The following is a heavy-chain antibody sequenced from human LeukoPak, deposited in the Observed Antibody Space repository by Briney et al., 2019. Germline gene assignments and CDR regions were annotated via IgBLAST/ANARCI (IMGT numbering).Heavy chain of an antibody. CDR2: IRSKTFGGTT. CDR3: TRYSGRTDY. D-gene: IGHD5-18*01. Sequence: GGSLRLSCTSSGFTFGTYAVSWFRQAPGKGLEWVAFIRSKTFGGTTEYATSVEGRFTISRDDSKSIAYLQMNSLKTEDTAVYYCTRYSGRTDYWGQGTLVTVSS. V-gene: IGHV3-49*03. J-gene: IGHJ4*02. CDR1: GFTFGTYA.